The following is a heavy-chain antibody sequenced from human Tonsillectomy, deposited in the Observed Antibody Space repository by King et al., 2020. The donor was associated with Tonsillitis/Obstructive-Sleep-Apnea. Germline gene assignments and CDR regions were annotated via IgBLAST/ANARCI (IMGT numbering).Heavy chain of an antibody. CDR1: GGSFSGYY. Sequence: VQLQQWGAGLLKPSETLSLTCAVYGGSFSGYYWSWIRQPPGKGLEWIGEINHSGSTNYNPSLKSRVTISVDTSKNQFSLKLSSVTAADTAVYYCARRSIPTLYYFDYWGQGTLVTVSS. CDR3: ARRSIPTLYYFDY. J-gene: IGHJ4*02. V-gene: IGHV4-34*01. CDR2: INHSGST. D-gene: IGHD6-6*01.